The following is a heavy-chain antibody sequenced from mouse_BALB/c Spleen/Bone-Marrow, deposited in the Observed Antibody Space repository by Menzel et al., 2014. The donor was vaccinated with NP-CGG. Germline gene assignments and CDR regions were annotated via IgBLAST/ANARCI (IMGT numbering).Heavy chain of an antibody. V-gene: IGHV1-14*01. Sequence: EVHLQQSGPELVKPGASVKMSCKASGYTFTSYVMHWVKQKPGQGLEWIGYINPYNDGTKYNEKFKGKATLTSDKSSSTAYMELSSLTSEDSAVYYCAEGDYYGSSWFAYWGQGTLVTVSA. CDR3: AEGDYYGSSWFAY. J-gene: IGHJ3*01. CDR1: GYTFTSYV. CDR2: INPYNDGT. D-gene: IGHD1-1*01.